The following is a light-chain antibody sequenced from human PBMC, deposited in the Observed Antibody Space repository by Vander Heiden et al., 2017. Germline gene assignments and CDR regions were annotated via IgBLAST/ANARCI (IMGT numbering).Light chain of an antibody. CDR2: GAS. CDR1: KSVRSSY. CDR3: QQEGISLQT. J-gene: IGKJ1*01. V-gene: IGKV3-20*01. Sequence: EIVLTQSPGTLSLSPGERATLAFRARKSVRSSYLAWFQQKPCQAPRLLIYGASIRAIGLPDRFTGRGSVTDFSLTISRIEPQDIPVYYCQQEGISLQTFSQGTKVEIK.